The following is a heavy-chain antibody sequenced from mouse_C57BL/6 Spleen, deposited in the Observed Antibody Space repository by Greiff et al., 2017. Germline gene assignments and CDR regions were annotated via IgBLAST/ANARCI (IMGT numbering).Heavy chain of an antibody. J-gene: IGHJ2*01. Sequence: VQLQQSGPELVKPGASVKISCKASGYTLTDYYMNWVKQSHGKSLEWIGDINPNNGGTSYNQKFKGKATLTVDKSSSTAYMELRSLTSEDSAVYYCARGDYYGSSWSYWGQGTTLTVSS. CDR2: INPNNGGT. D-gene: IGHD1-1*01. V-gene: IGHV1-26*01. CDR3: ARGDYYGSSWSY. CDR1: GYTLTDYY.